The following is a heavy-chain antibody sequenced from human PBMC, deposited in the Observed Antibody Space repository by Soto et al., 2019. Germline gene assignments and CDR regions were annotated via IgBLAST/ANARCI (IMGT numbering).Heavy chain of an antibody. D-gene: IGHD2-2*01. CDR1: GYTLSNYG. CDR3: ARVVPGAEAWFGP. J-gene: IGHJ5*02. V-gene: IGHV1-18*01. Sequence: QVQLVQSGGEVKRPGASVKVSCKTSGYTLSNYGITWVRQAPGQPLEGLGWISLYSDGTNYAQKFQGRVSMTTDTSTTTAYMELRSLRSDDTAVYYCARVVPGAEAWFGPWGQGTLVTVSS. CDR2: ISLYSDGT.